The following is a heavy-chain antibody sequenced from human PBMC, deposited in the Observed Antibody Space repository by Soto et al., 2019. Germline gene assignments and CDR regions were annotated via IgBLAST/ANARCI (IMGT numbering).Heavy chain of an antibody. V-gene: IGHV4-4*07. CDR2: VPTTSATP. J-gene: IGHJ4*02. Sequence: SETLSLTCSVSGSSFRNYYWDWIRQPPGKGLEWIGRVPTTSATPNYSPSLKGRVAITADLSRKKVSLRLTSVTASDTAMYYCTRSSEKSGDSGYSVDFWGRGTLVTVSS. D-gene: IGHD3-22*01. CDR1: GSSFRNYY. CDR3: TRSSEKSGDSGYSVDF.